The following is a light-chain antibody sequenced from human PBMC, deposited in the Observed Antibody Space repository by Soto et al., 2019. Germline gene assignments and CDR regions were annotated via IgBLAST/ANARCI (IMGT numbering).Light chain of an antibody. CDR3: QQYWSPPLT. Sequence: DIQMTQSPSTLSASVGDRVTITCRASQSISNWMAWYQQKPGKAPKLLISKASSLESGVPSRFSGGGSGAEFTLTISSLQPDDFATYYCQQYWSPPLTFGGGTQVDI. J-gene: IGKJ4*02. CDR1: QSISNW. CDR2: KAS. V-gene: IGKV1-5*03.